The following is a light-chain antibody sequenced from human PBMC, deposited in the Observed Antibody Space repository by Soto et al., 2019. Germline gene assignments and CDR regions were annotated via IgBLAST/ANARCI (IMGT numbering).Light chain of an antibody. Sequence: EILLTQSPGTLSLSPGDRATLSCRASQSLGSGYLAWYRQKPGQAPRILIYAASSRATGVPDRFSGSGSGTDFSLTISRLEPEDFAVYYCQQRSVWPITFGQGTKVDIK. J-gene: IGKJ1*01. CDR2: AAS. V-gene: IGKV3D-20*02. CDR3: QQRSVWPIT. CDR1: QSLGSGY.